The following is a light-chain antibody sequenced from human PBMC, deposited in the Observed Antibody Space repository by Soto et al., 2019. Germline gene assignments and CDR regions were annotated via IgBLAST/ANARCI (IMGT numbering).Light chain of an antibody. CDR3: QQRSNWPPWT. Sequence: EIVLTQSPATLSLSPGEIATLSCRASQSVSSYLAWYQQKPGQAPRLLIYDASNRATGIAAMFSGSGSGTEFILTISSLEPEDCAVYYCQQRSNWPPWTFGQGTKVEIK. CDR1: QSVSSY. CDR2: DAS. J-gene: IGKJ1*01. V-gene: IGKV3-11*01.